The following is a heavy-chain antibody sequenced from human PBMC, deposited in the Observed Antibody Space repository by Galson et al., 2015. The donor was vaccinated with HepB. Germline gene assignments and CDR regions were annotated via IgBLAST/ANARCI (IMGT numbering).Heavy chain of an antibody. CDR3: TTDGYSGTSPLIVVVPARYYYYGMDV. D-gene: IGHD2-2*01. CDR2: IKSKTDGGTT. Sequence: SLRLSCAASGFTFSNAWMSWVRQAPGKGLEWVGRIKSKTDGGTTDYAAPVKGRFTISRDDSKNTLYLQMNSLKTEDTAVYYCTTDGYSGTSPLIVVVPARYYYYGMDVWGQGTTVTVSS. J-gene: IGHJ6*02. CDR1: GFTFSNAW. V-gene: IGHV3-15*01.